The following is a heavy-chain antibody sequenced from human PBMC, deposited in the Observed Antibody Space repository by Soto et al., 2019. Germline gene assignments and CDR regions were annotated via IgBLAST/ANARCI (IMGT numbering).Heavy chain of an antibody. J-gene: IGHJ4*02. CDR1: GFTFSSYW. CDR2: IKQDGGEK. D-gene: IGHD3-22*01. CDR3: ARTGSPMIVVVTYYFDY. Sequence: PVGSLRLSCAASGFTFSSYWMSWVRQAPGKGLEWVANIKQDGGEKYYVDSVKGRFTISRDNAKNSLYLQMNSLRAEDTAVYYCARTGSPMIVVVTYYFDYWGQGTLVTVSS. V-gene: IGHV3-7*01.